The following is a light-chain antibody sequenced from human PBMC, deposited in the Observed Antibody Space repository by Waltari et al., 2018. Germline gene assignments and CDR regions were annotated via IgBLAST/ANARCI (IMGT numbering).Light chain of an antibody. J-gene: IGKJ1*01. CDR1: QTISSW. CDR2: KAS. V-gene: IGKV1-5*03. Sequence: DIQMTQSPSSLSASVGDIVTITCRASQTISSWLAWYQQKPGKAPKLLIYKASTLESGVPSRFSGSGSGTEFTLTISSLQPGDFATYYCQQFNSFPWTFGHGTKVEIK. CDR3: QQFNSFPWT.